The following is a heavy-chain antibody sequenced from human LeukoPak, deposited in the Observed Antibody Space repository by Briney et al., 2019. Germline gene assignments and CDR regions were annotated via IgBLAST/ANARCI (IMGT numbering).Heavy chain of an antibody. CDR1: GFADSSNY. Sequence: GGSLRLSCAASGFADSSNYMSWVRQAPGKGLEWVSVIYSGGSTYYADSVKGRFTISRDNSKNTLYLQMNSLRAEDTAVYYCARVVDYYMDVWGKGTTVTVSS. J-gene: IGHJ6*03. V-gene: IGHV3-53*01. CDR2: IYSGGST. D-gene: IGHD2-15*01. CDR3: ARVVDYYMDV.